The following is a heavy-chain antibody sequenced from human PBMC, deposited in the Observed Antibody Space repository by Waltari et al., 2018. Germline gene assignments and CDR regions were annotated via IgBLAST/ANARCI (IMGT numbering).Heavy chain of an antibody. CDR2: IYHSGST. J-gene: IGHJ4*02. D-gene: IGHD2-15*01. CDR1: GYSISSGYY. Sequence: QVQLQESGPGLVKPSETLSLTCAVSGYSISSGYYWGWIRQPPGKGREWIGSIYHSGSTYYNPSLKSRVTISVDTSKNQFSLKLSSVTAADTAVYYCARRVGGTTDYWGQGTLVTVSS. CDR3: ARRVGGTTDY. V-gene: IGHV4-38-2*01.